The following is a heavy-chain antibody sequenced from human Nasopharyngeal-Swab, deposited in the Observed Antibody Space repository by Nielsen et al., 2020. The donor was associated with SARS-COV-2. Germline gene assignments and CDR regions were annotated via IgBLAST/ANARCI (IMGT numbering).Heavy chain of an antibody. CDR3: ARDQYYYDSSGQPGDY. CDR2: ISSSSSTI. Sequence: VSQAPGRGVGWVSYISSSSSTIYYADSVKGRFTISRDNAKNSLYLQMNSLRAEDTAVYYCARDQYYYDSSGQPGDYWGQGTLVTVSS. V-gene: IGHV3-48*04. J-gene: IGHJ4*02. D-gene: IGHD3-22*01.